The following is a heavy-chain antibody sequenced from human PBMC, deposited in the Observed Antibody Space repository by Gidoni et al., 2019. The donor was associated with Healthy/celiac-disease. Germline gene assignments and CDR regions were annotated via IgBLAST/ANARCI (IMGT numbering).Heavy chain of an antibody. D-gene: IGHD6-19*01. CDR3: ARESIAVAGVFDY. V-gene: IGHV4-34*01. Sequence: QVQLQQWGAGLLKPSETLSLTCAVYCGSFCGYYWSWIRPPPGKGLEWIGEINHRGSTNYNPSLKSRVTISVDTSKNQFSLKLSSVTAADTAVYYCARESIAVAGVFDYWGQGTLVTVSS. J-gene: IGHJ4*02. CDR2: INHRGST. CDR1: CGSFCGYY.